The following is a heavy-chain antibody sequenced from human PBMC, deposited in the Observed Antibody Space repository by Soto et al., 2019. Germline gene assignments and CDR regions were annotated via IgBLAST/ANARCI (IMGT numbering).Heavy chain of an antibody. V-gene: IGHV4-34*01. Sequence: SETLSLTCAVYGGSFSGYYWSWIRQPPGKGLEWIGEINHSGSTNYNPSLKSRVTISVDTSKNQFSLKLSSVTAADTAVYYCERGRLYNWSPPFLDPWGQGTLVTVSS. CDR1: GGSFSGYY. D-gene: IGHD1-20*01. CDR3: ERGRLYNWSPPFLDP. CDR2: INHSGST. J-gene: IGHJ5*02.